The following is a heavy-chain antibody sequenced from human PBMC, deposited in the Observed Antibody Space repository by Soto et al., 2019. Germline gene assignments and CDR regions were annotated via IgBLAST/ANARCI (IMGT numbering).Heavy chain of an antibody. CDR2: IIPTFGTA. D-gene: IGHD5-12*01. CDR1: GGTFSSYA. J-gene: IGHJ6*02. Sequence: GASVKVSCKASGGTFSSYAISWVRQAPGQGLEWMGGIIPTFGTANYAQKFQGRVTITADESTSTAYMELSSLRSEDTAVYYCARCRDGYKTYYYYGMDVWGQGTTVTVSS. CDR3: ARCRDGYKTYYYYGMDV. V-gene: IGHV1-69*13.